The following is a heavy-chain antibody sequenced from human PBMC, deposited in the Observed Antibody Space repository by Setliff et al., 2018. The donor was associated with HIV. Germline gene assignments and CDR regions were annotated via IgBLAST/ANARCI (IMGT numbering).Heavy chain of an antibody. V-gene: IGHV4-31*03. J-gene: IGHJ4*02. CDR3: AQVLEYCDSSTCYGGVVY. CDR1: GASITSGGHY. Sequence: PSETLSLTCSVSGASITSGGHYWTCIRQHPERGLEWIRHIHSGGSTFYNPSLKSRLIISLDTSENQFSLKLDSVTAADTAIYYCAQVLEYCDSSTCYGGVVYWGQGTLVTV. D-gene: IGHD2-2*01. CDR2: IHSGGST.